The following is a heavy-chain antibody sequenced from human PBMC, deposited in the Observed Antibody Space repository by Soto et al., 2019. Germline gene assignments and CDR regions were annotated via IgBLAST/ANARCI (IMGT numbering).Heavy chain of an antibody. CDR2: IIPILGIA. V-gene: IGHV1-69*02. CDR1: GGTFSSYT. D-gene: IGHD3-22*01. CDR3: AIYYDSSGYYSGNSYFQH. J-gene: IGHJ1*01. Sequence: GASVKVSCKASGGTFSSYTISWVRQAPGQGLEWMGRIIPILGIANYAQKFQGRVTITADKSTSTAYMELSSLRSEDTAVYYCAIYYDSSGYYSGNSYFQHWGQATLVTVSS.